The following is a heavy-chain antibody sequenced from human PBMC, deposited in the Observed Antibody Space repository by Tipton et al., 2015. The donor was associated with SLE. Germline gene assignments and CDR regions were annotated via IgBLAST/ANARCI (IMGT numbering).Heavy chain of an antibody. D-gene: IGHD2-15*01. CDR3: AGWVGYCSGGSCLY. V-gene: IGHV3-30*04. J-gene: IGHJ4*02. CDR2: ISYDGSNK. CDR1: GFTFSTYV. Sequence: SLRLSCAASGFTFSTYVMHWVRQAPGKGLEWVAFISYDGSNKYYADSVKGRFTISRDNSKNTLYLQMNSLRAEDTAVYYCAGWVGYCSGGSCLYWGQGTLVTVSS.